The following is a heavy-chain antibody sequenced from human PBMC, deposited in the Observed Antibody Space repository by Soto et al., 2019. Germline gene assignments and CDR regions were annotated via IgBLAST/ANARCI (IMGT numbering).Heavy chain of an antibody. CDR3: ARELTSFCSGSPKAYYYYYMDV. Sequence: GGSLRLSCAGSGFTFSSYGMHGGRQAPGEGMEWVAVIGYDGSNKYYADSVKGRFTISRDNSKTTLYLQMNSLRAEDTAVYYCARELTSFCSGSPKAYYYYYMDVSGKGTTVTVSS. V-gene: IGHV3-33*01. CDR2: IGYDGSNK. D-gene: IGHD3-10*02. J-gene: IGHJ6*03. CDR1: GFTFSSYG.